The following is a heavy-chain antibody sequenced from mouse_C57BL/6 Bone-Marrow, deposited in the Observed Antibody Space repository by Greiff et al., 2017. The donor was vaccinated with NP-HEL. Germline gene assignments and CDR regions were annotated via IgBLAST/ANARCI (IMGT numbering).Heavy chain of an antibody. CDR3: ARHEADYYGSIHWYFDV. J-gene: IGHJ1*03. Sequence: QVQLQQSGAELVKPGASVKLSCKASGYTFTEYTIHWVKQRSGQGLEWIGWFYPGSGSIKYNEKFKDKATLTADKSSSTVYMELSRLTSEDSAVYFCARHEADYYGSIHWYFDVWGTGTTVTVSS. CDR1: GYTFTEYT. V-gene: IGHV1-62-2*01. CDR2: FYPGSGSI. D-gene: IGHD1-1*01.